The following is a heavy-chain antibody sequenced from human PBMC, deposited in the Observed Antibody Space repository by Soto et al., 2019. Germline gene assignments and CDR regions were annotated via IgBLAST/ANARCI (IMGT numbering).Heavy chain of an antibody. Sequence: GGSLRLSCAASGFTFSSYAMSWVRQAPGKGLEWVSAISGSGGSTYYADSVKGRFTISRDNSKNTLYLQMNSLRAEDTAGYYSAKDHYVGGGPAAHPLVPDCCDPGRQGPLLT. V-gene: IGHV3-23*01. J-gene: IGHJ5*02. CDR1: GFTFSSYA. CDR3: AKDHYVGGGPAAHPLVPDCCDP. CDR2: ISGSGGST. D-gene: IGHD2-2*01.